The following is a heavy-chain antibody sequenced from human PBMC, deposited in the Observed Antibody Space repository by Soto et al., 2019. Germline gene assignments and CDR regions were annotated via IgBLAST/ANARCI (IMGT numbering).Heavy chain of an antibody. CDR2: ISAYNGNT. CDR1: GYTFTSYG. Sequence: ASVKVSCKASGYTFTSYGISWVRQAPGQGLEWMGWISAYNGNTNYAQKLQGRVTMTTDTSTSTAYMELRSLRSDDTAVYYCARGGRPTYYDFWSGYHIDYWGQGTLVTVSS. J-gene: IGHJ4*02. CDR3: ARGGRPTYYDFWSGYHIDY. D-gene: IGHD3-3*01. V-gene: IGHV1-18*01.